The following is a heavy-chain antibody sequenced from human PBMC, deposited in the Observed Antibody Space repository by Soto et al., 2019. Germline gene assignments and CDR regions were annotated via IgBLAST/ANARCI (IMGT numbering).Heavy chain of an antibody. D-gene: IGHD3-22*01. J-gene: IGHJ3*02. CDR3: ARRHYYDSRIAFDI. V-gene: IGHV4-39*01. CDR2: IYYSGST. Sequence: SETLSLTCTVSGGSISSSSYYWGWIRQPPGKGLEWIGSIYYSGSTYYNPSLKSRVTISVDTSKNQFSLKLNSVTAADTSVYYCARRHYYDSRIAFDIWGQGTMVTVSS. CDR1: GGSISSSSYY.